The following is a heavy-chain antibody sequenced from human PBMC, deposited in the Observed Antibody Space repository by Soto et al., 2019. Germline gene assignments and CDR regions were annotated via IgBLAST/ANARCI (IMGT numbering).Heavy chain of an antibody. CDR2: VYYSGST. J-gene: IGHJ5*01. D-gene: IGHD4-4*01. CDR1: GGSISGYY. V-gene: IGHV4-59*08. CDR3: AMTVTTLYYWFDP. Sequence: QVQLQESGPGLVKPSETLSLTCTVSGGSISGYYWSWIRQSPEKGLEWIGHVYYSGSTECNPALKSRVTISVDTAKSQCSPNLSSVTAADTTVYYCAMTVTTLYYWFDPWGQGILVTVSS.